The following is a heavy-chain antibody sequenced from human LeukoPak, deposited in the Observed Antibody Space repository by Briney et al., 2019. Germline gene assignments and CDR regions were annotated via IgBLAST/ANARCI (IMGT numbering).Heavy chain of an antibody. CDR2: VSRDGATR. Sequence: GGSLRLSCAASGFTFSNDAMNWVRQAPGKGLEWVSYVSRDGATRSYADSATGRFTISRDNDKNSVYLQMNSLRAEDTAVYYCAKDLYTTIQGFDSWGQGTLVTVSS. V-gene: IGHV3-48*01. D-gene: IGHD3-3*01. CDR1: GFTFSNDA. J-gene: IGHJ4*02. CDR3: AKDLYTTIQGFDS.